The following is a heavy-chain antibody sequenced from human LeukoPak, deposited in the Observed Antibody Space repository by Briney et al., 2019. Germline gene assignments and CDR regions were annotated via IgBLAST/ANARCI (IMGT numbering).Heavy chain of an antibody. V-gene: IGHV3-33*08. Sequence: TGGSLRLSCAASGFTFSSYEMNWVRQAPGKGREWVAVIWSDGSNKYYADSVKGRFTISRDNSKNTLYLQMNSLRAEDTAVYYCARGSGSFSGGFDYWGQGTLVTVSS. CDR3: ARGSGSFSGGFDY. CDR1: GFTFSSYE. D-gene: IGHD1-26*01. CDR2: IWSDGSNK. J-gene: IGHJ4*02.